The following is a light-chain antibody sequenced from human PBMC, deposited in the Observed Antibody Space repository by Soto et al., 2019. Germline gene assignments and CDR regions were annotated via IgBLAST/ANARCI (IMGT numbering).Light chain of an antibody. CDR2: DAS. CDR1: QDISNY. J-gene: IGKJ4*01. Sequence: DIQMTQSPSSLSASVGDRVTITCQASQDISNYLNWYQQKPGKAPKLLIYDASNLETGVPSRFSGSGLGTDFTFTISTLQPEDIATYYCQQYDNLPLTFGGGNKVDIK. CDR3: QQYDNLPLT. V-gene: IGKV1-33*01.